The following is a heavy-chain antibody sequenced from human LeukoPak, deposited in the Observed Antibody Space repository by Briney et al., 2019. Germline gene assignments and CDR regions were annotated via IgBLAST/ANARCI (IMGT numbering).Heavy chain of an antibody. Sequence: SETLSLTCAVYGGSFSGYYWSWIRQPPGKGLEWIGEINHSGSTNYNPSLKSRVTISVDTSKNQFSLKLSSVTAADTAVYYCARDYSSGWYGAGPIDYWGRGTLVTVSS. V-gene: IGHV4-34*01. CDR2: INHSGST. CDR3: ARDYSSGWYGAGPIDY. CDR1: GGSFSGYY. D-gene: IGHD6-19*01. J-gene: IGHJ4*02.